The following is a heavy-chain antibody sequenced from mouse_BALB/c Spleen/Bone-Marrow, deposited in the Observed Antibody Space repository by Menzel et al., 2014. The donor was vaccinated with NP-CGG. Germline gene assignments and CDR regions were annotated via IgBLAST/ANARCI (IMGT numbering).Heavy chain of an antibody. CDR2: IDPANGNT. J-gene: IGHJ3*01. D-gene: IGHD2-3*01. Sequence: DVQLQESGAELVKPGASVKLSCTASGFNIKDTYMHWVKQRPEQGLEWIGRIDPANGNTKYDPKFQGKATITADTSSNTAYLQLSSLTSEDTAVYYCARRGDGYYAWFAYWGQETLVTVSA. CDR3: ARRGDGYYAWFAY. V-gene: IGHV14-3*02. CDR1: GFNIKDTY.